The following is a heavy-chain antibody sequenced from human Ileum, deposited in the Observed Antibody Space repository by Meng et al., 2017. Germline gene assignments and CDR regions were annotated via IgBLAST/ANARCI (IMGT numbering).Heavy chain of an antibody. V-gene: IGHV3-74*01. CDR1: GFTFSKTW. D-gene: IGHD3-16*01. CDR2: ISPDGSSS. Sequence: VLLVVSGGGLARRGGSLRLSCVASGFTFSKTWMHWVRQAPGKGLVWVSRISPDGSSSNNADSVKGRFTVSRDNSKNTLFLQMSSLRVEDTAMYYCSRDMMDLGQGTLVTVSS. J-gene: IGHJ4*02. CDR3: SRDMMD.